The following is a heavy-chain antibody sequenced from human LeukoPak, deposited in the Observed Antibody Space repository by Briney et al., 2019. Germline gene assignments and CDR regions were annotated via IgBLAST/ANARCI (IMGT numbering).Heavy chain of an antibody. V-gene: IGHV3-23*01. J-gene: IGHJ4*02. CDR1: GFTFSTYA. D-gene: IGHD6-19*01. CDR2: IRPDGDRT. Sequence: HPGGSLRLSCAASGFTFSTYAITWARQHPGKGLGWVSSIRPDGDRTYYATSVRGRFTISRDNSKDTVYLQINGLRVEDTAVYYCAREQSGTRGWYTVDYWGQGTLVTVSS. CDR3: AREQSGTRGWYTVDY.